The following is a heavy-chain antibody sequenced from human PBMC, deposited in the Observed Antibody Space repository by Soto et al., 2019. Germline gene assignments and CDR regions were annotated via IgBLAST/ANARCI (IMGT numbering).Heavy chain of an antibody. J-gene: IGHJ4*02. CDR3: AREGSVVIDD. V-gene: IGHV4-61*01. CDR1: GGSVSSGSYY. D-gene: IGHD3-10*01. CDR2: IYYSGST. Sequence: SETLSLTCTVSGGSVSSGSYYWSWIRQPPGKGLEWIGYIYYSGSTNYNPSLKSRVTISVDTSKNQFSLKLSSVTAADTAVYYCAREGSVVIDDWGQGTLGTCSS.